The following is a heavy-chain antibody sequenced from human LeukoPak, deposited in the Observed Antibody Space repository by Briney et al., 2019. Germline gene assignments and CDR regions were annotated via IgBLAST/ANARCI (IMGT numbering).Heavy chain of an antibody. CDR3: ARVIAAAGSFDY. J-gene: IGHJ4*02. D-gene: IGHD6-13*01. V-gene: IGHV3-21*01. CDR2: ISSSSYI. CDR1: GFTFSSYW. Sequence: GGSLRLSCAASGFTFSSYWMSWVRQAPGKGLEWVSSISSSSYIYYADSVKGRFTISRDNAKNSLYLQMNSLRAEDTAVYYCARVIAAAGSFDYWGQGTLVTVSS.